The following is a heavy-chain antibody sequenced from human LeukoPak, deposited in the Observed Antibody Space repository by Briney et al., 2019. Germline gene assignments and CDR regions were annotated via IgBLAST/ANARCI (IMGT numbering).Heavy chain of an antibody. CDR1: GFTFSSYW. J-gene: IGHJ4*02. D-gene: IGHD2-8*01. CDR3: ARIGLFGNGRFYFDY. V-gene: IGHV3-7*01. CDR2: IKQDGSEK. Sequence: GGSLRLSCAASGFTFSSYWMSWFRQAPGEGLEWVANIKQDGSEKNYVDSVKGRFAISRDNAKNSLYLQMNSLRAEDTAVYSCARIGLFGNGRFYFDYWGQGVLVTVSS.